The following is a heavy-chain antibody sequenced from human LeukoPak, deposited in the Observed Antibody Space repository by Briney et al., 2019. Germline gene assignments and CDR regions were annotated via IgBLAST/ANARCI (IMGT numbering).Heavy chain of an antibody. CDR2: INPSGGST. D-gene: IGHD4-17*01. V-gene: IGHV1-46*01. CDR1: GYTFTSYY. Sequence: ASVKVSCKASGYTFTSYYMHWVRQAPGQGLEWMGIINPSGGSTSYAQKFQGRVTMTRDTSTSTVYMELSSLRSEDTAVYYCAGDRDMTTVTTFRFDPWGQGTLVTVSS. J-gene: IGHJ5*02. CDR3: AGDRDMTTVTTFRFDP.